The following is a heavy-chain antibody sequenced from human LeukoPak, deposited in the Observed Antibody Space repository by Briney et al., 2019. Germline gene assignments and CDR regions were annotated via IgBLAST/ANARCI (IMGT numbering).Heavy chain of an antibody. CDR3: ARAVITMVRGALPPSY. V-gene: IGHV1-18*01. CDR1: GYTFTRYG. D-gene: IGHD3-10*01. Sequence: GASVKVSCKASGYTFTRYGISWVRQAPGQGLEWMGWISAYNGNTNYAQKLQGRVTMTTDTSTSTAYMELRSLRSDDTAVYYCARAVITMVRGALPPSYWGQGTLVTVSS. CDR2: ISAYNGNT. J-gene: IGHJ4*02.